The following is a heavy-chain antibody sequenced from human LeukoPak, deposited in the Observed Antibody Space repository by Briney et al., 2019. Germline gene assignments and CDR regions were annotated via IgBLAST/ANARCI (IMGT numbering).Heavy chain of an antibody. J-gene: IGHJ4*02. D-gene: IGHD3-22*01. CDR1: GFTFSTYW. Sequence: GGSLRLSCAASGFTFSTYWMTWVRQAPGKGLEWVANIKQDGSEKYFVDSVKGRFSISRDNAKNSLYLQMNSLRAEDTAVYYCARAVTMIVVVIQPYFDYWGQGTLVTVSS. CDR2: IKQDGSEK. V-gene: IGHV3-7*01. CDR3: ARAVTMIVVVIQPYFDY.